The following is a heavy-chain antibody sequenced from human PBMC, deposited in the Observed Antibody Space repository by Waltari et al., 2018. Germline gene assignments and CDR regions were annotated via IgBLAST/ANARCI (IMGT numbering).Heavy chain of an antibody. Sequence: QVQLQQWGAGLLKPSETLSLTCAVHGGSFRGYYWSWIRQPPGKGLEWIGEINHSGSTNYNPSLKSRVTISVDTSKNQFSLKLSSVTAADTAVYYCARKWELLRNWFDPWGQGTLVTVSS. D-gene: IGHD1-26*01. CDR1: GGSFRGYY. CDR3: ARKWELLRNWFDP. V-gene: IGHV4-34*01. J-gene: IGHJ5*02. CDR2: INHSGST.